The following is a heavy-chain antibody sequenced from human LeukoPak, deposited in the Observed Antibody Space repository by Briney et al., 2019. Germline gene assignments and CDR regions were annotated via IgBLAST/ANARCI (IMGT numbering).Heavy chain of an antibody. J-gene: IGHJ3*02. CDR2: IYSGDSDT. V-gene: IGHV5-51*01. Sequence: GESLKISCKGSGYTFTSYWIGSVRQMPGKSLECMGIIYSGDSDTRYSPSFQGQATISADKSISTAYLQWSSLKASDTAMYYCARRKYCSSTSCFSDAFDIWGQGTMVTVSS. CDR1: GYTFTSYW. CDR3: ARRKYCSSTSCFSDAFDI. D-gene: IGHD2-2*01.